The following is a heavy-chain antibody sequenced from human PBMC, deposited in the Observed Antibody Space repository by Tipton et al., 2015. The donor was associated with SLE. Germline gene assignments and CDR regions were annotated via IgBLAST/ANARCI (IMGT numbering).Heavy chain of an antibody. J-gene: IGHJ6*02. D-gene: IGHD2-21*02. Sequence: LRLSCTVSGGSISSHYWSWIRQPPGKGLEWIGYIYYSGSTNYNPSLKSRVTISVDTSKNQFSLKLSSVTAADTAVYYCARDGGGDNPYYYYYGMDVWGQGTTVTVSS. CDR1: GGSISSHY. V-gene: IGHV4-59*11. CDR2: IYYSGST. CDR3: ARDGGGDNPYYYYYGMDV.